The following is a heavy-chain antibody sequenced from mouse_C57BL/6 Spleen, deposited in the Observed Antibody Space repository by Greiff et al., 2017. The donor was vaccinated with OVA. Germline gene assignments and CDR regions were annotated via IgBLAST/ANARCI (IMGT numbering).Heavy chain of an antibody. D-gene: IGHD4-1*01. CDR2: IYPGGGYT. V-gene: IGHV1-63*01. J-gene: IGHJ4*01. CDR3: ARLGGTGAMDY. Sequence: VKLVESGAELVRPGTSVKMSCKASGYTFTNYWIGWAKQRPGHGLEWIGDIYPGGGYTNYNEKFKGKATLTADKSSSTAYMQFSSLASEDSAIYYCARLGGTGAMDYWGQGTSVTVSS. CDR1: GYTFTNYW.